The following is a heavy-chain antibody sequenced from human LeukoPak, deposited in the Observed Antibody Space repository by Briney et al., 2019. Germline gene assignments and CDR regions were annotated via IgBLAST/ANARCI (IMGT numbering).Heavy chain of an antibody. Sequence: PSETLSLTCTVSGGSISSGGYYWSWIRQHPGKGLEWIGYIYYSGSTYYNPSLKSRVTIPVDTSKNQFSLKLSSVTAADTAVYYCARGRRGYSYGTFDYWGQGTLVTVSS. CDR3: ARGRRGYSYGTFDY. CDR1: GGSISSGGYY. D-gene: IGHD5-18*01. V-gene: IGHV4-31*03. J-gene: IGHJ4*02. CDR2: IYYSGST.